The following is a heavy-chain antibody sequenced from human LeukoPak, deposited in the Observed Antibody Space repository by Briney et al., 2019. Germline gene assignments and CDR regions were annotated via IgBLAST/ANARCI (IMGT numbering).Heavy chain of an antibody. V-gene: IGHV1-46*01. CDR2: INPSGGST. CDR1: GYTFTSYY. J-gene: IGHJ4*02. D-gene: IGHD3-16*01. Sequence: ASVKVSCKASGYTFTSYYVHWVRQAPGQGLEWMGIINPSGGSTSYAQKFQGRVTMTRDMSTSTVYMELSSLRSEDTAVYYCARDLAWGYFDYWGQGTLVTVSS. CDR3: ARDLAWGYFDY.